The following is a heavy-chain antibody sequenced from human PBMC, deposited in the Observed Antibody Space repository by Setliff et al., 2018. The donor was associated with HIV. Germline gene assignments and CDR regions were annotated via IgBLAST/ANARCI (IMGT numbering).Heavy chain of an antibody. D-gene: IGHD3-3*02. V-gene: IGHV1-2*02. CDR2: INPRSGVT. Sequence: ASVKVSCKSSGYPFADHYLHWVRQAPGQGLQWMGWINPRSGVTKYAQNFQGRFIMTTDTTINTAYMQLERLTSDDTALYYCARYSGTNDHFLSPYYGALDFWGLGTLVTVSS. CDR1: GYPFADHY. J-gene: IGHJ4*02. CDR3: ARYSGTNDHFLSPYYGALDF.